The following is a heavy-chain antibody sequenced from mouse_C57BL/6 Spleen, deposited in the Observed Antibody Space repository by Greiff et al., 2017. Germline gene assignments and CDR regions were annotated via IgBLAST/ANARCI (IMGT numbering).Heavy chain of an antibody. Sequence: VQRVESGAELVKPGASVKMSCKASGYTFTSYWITWVKQRPGQGLEWIGDIYPGSGSTNYNEKFKSKATLTVDTSSSTAYMQLSSLTSEDSAVYYCAREPSGYGYFDVWGTGTTVTVSS. D-gene: IGHD3-1*01. J-gene: IGHJ1*03. CDR2: IYPGSGST. CDR3: AREPSGYGYFDV. V-gene: IGHV1-55*01. CDR1: GYTFTSYW.